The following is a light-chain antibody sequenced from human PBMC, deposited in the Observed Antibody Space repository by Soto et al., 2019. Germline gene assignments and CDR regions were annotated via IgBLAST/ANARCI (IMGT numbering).Light chain of an antibody. CDR1: RSDIGAYNY. Sequence: QSALTQPPSASGSPGQSVTISCTGTRSDIGAYNYVAWYQQHPGKAPKLMISEVTKRPSGVPDRFSGSKSGNTASLTVSGLQPEDEADYYCSAYAGSNNLVVFGGGTKLTVL. CDR2: EVT. CDR3: SAYAGSNNLVV. V-gene: IGLV2-8*01. J-gene: IGLJ2*01.